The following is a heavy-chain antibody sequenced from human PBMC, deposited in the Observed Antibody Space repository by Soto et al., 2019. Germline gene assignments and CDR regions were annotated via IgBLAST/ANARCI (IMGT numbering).Heavy chain of an antibody. D-gene: IGHD6-6*01. Sequence: EVQLVESGGGLVQPGGSLRLSCAASGFTFSSYWMSWVRQAPGKGLEWVANIKQDGSEKYYVDSVKGRFTISRDNAKKSLYLQMNSLGAEDTGVYYWERDGPGKGGIKGSSSSGGYYYYYYMDVWGKGTTVTVSS. CDR3: ERDGPGKGGIKGSSSSGGYYYYYYMDV. CDR1: GFTFSSYW. V-gene: IGHV3-7*01. J-gene: IGHJ6*03. CDR2: IKQDGSEK.